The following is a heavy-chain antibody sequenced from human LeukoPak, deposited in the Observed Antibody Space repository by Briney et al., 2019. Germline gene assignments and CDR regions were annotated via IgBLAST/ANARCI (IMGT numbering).Heavy chain of an antibody. Sequence: SETLSLTCTVSGGSVSSGSYYWSWIRQPPGKGLEWIGYIYYGGSPNYNPSLKSRVTISVDTSKNQFSLKLTSVTAADTAVYYCANTDGDSGYDLAYWGQGTLVTVSS. CDR2: IYYGGSP. J-gene: IGHJ4*02. V-gene: IGHV4-61*01. D-gene: IGHD5-12*01. CDR3: ANTDGDSGYDLAY. CDR1: GGSVSSGSYY.